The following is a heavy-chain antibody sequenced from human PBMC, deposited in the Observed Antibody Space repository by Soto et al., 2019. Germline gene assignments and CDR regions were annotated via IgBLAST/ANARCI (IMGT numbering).Heavy chain of an antibody. CDR1: GFSVGATY. CDR3: ATWRDYYDGSLDH. D-gene: IGHD3-3*01. V-gene: IGHV3-53*02. J-gene: IGHJ4*02. Sequence: EVQLVETGGGLNQPGDSRVLSCAASGFSVGATYMTWVRQAPGKGLEYVSIIFTSGLTDYAESVKGRFTISRDTSKNTIYLHMNNLRDDDTAVYYCATWRDYYDGSLDHWGQGTLVIVSP. CDR2: IFTSGLT.